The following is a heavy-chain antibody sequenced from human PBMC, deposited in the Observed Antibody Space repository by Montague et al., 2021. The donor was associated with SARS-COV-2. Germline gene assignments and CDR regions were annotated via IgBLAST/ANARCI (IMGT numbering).Heavy chain of an antibody. Sequence: TLSLTCTASGDSMTSGSHFRTWVRQPAGKGLEWIGHIQTSGTSNYNPSLRHRITLSIDTSRNQFSLELRSVTAADPAVYFCARDRPESWRISPGLAGLFATVVHSASGMDVWGRGTTVIVS. CDR1: GDSMTSGSHF. CDR2: IQTSGTS. CDR3: ARDRPESWRISPGLAGLFATVVHSASGMDV. D-gene: IGHD3-22*01. J-gene: IGHJ6*02. V-gene: IGHV4-61*09.